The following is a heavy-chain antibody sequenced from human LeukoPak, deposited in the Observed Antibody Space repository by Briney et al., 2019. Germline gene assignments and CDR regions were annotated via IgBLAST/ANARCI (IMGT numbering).Heavy chain of an antibody. J-gene: IGHJ3*02. Sequence: SETLSLTCTVSGGSISSYYWSWIRQPPGKGLEWIGYIYYSGSTNYNPSLKSRVTISVDTSKNQFSLKLSSVTAADTAVYYCAKDRAGYCSSTSCRDAFDIWGQGTMVTVSS. CDR1: GGSISSYY. CDR3: AKDRAGYCSSTSCRDAFDI. V-gene: IGHV4-59*01. D-gene: IGHD2-2*01. CDR2: IYYSGST.